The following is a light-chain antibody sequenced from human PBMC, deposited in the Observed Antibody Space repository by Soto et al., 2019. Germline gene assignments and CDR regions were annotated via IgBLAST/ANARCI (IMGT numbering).Light chain of an antibody. CDR3: QSDDNSLSGHVG. Sequence: QSVLTQPPSVSGAPGQRVTISCTGSSSNIGALYDVNWYQQLPGTAPKLLIYDNNNRPSGVPDRFSGSKSGTSASLAITGLQAEDEADYYCQSDDNSLSGHVGFGGGTKVTVL. CDR1: SSNIGALYD. CDR2: DNN. V-gene: IGLV1-40*01. J-gene: IGLJ2*01.